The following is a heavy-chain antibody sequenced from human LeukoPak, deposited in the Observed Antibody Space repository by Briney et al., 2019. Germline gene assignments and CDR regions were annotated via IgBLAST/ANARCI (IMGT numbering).Heavy chain of an antibody. CDR2: ISGSGGNT. D-gene: IGHD6-19*01. Sequence: HPGGSLRLSCAASGFTFNSFAMTWVRQAPGKGLEWVSAISGSGGNTYYADSVKGRFTVSRDNSKNTLYLQMNSLRAEDTAVYYCAKDPTVAGTAEYFQHWGQGTLVTVSS. CDR1: GFTFNSFA. V-gene: IGHV3-23*01. J-gene: IGHJ1*01. CDR3: AKDPTVAGTAEYFQH.